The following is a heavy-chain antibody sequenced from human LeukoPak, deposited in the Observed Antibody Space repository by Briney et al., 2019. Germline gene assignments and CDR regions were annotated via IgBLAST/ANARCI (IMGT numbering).Heavy chain of an antibody. CDR3: ASGRGYSSSWHDY. J-gene: IGHJ4*02. CDR2: IYHSGST. Sequence: SETLSLTCAVSGGPISSGGYSWSWIRQPPGKGLEWIGYIYHSGSTYYNPSLKSRVTISVDRSKNQFSLKLSSVTAADTAVYYCASGRGYSSSWHDYWGQGTLVTVSS. V-gene: IGHV4-30-2*01. CDR1: GGPISSGGYS. D-gene: IGHD6-13*01.